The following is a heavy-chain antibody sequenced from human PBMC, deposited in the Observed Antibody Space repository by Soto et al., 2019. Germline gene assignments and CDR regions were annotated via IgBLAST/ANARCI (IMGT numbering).Heavy chain of an antibody. J-gene: IGHJ2*01. CDR3: ARHTPYYYGAGSYYNARNWYFEL. Sequence: SETLSLTCTVSGGSISSFGYYWGWIRQSPGKGLEWIGSIDYSGTTYHNLSLKSRVTISVDLSKNQVSLQLTSVTATDTAVYYCARHTPYYYGAGSYYNARNWYFELWGSGTLVTVDS. CDR2: IDYSGTT. V-gene: IGHV4-39*01. D-gene: IGHD3-10*01. CDR1: GGSISSFGYY.